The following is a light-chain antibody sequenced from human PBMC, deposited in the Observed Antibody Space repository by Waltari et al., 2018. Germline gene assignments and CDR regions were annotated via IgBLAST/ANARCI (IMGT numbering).Light chain of an antibody. CDR2: TAS. V-gene: IGKV1-12*01. Sequence: DIQMTQSPSSLSASVGDRVTITCRASQAIRNWLTWYQHKPGQAPKLLIYTASTLHSGVPSRFSGSGSGTDFTLTISSLQPEDFATYYCQQANSFPLTFGGGTKVEI. CDR3: QQANSFPLT. J-gene: IGKJ4*01. CDR1: QAIRNW.